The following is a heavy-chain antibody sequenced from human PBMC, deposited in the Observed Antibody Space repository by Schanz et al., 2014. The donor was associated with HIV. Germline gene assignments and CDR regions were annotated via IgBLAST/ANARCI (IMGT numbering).Heavy chain of an antibody. D-gene: IGHD6-6*01. V-gene: IGHV3-11*01. J-gene: IGHJ6*02. CDR3: AKAYSTSRPYSMDI. CDR1: GFRLSDYY. CDR2: ISKSGSTM. Sequence: QVQLVESGGDLVKPGGSLRLSCAASGFRLSDYYMSWLRQAPGKGLEWVSYISKSGSTMYYAESVKGRFTISRDNTKNSLYMQMNSLRGDDTALYYCAKAYSTSRPYSMDIWGQGTTVTVSS.